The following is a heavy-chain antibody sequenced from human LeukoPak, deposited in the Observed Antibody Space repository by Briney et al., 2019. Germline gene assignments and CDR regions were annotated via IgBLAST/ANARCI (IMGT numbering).Heavy chain of an antibody. CDR3: AKDGVRYDSISYPGRSKWILDY. J-gene: IGHJ4*02. V-gene: IGHV3-30*18. Sequence: QAGRSLRLSCVASGFTFSSYDMHWVRQAPGKGLEWVAFMSYDGSNQYYVDSVKGRFTISRDNSKNTLYLQMNSLRTEDTAVYYCAKDGVRYDSISYPGRSKWILDYWGQGTLVTVSS. D-gene: IGHD3-22*01. CDR1: GFTFSSYD. CDR2: MSYDGSNQ.